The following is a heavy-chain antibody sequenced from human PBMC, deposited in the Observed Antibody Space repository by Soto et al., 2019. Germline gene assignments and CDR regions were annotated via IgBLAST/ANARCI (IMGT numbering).Heavy chain of an antibody. Sequence: QVQLVQSGAEVKKPGSSVKVSCKASGGTFSSYAISWVRQAPGQGLEWMGGISPIIGTTNYAQKFQGRVTITADESTSTAYMELSSLRAEDTAVYYCASEGVYSSGCLCYWGQGTLVTVSS. CDR2: ISPIIGTT. V-gene: IGHV1-69*12. J-gene: IGHJ4*02. CDR1: GGTFSSYA. CDR3: ASEGVYSSGCLCY. D-gene: IGHD6-19*01.